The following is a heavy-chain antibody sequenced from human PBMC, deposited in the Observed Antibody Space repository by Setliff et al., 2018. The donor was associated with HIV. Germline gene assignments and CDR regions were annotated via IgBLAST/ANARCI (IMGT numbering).Heavy chain of an antibody. V-gene: IGHV3-21*01. J-gene: IGHJ4*02. Sequence: PGESLKISCEASGFTFSTYSMNWVRQAPGKGLEWVPSISSSSRSKYYADSVKGRFTISRDNAKNSLYLQMNSLTAEDTAVYYCARDVSWRVRTYIDYWGQGALVTVSS. CDR3: ARDVSWRVRTYIDY. CDR2: ISSSSRSK. D-gene: IGHD3-3*01. CDR1: GFTFSTYS.